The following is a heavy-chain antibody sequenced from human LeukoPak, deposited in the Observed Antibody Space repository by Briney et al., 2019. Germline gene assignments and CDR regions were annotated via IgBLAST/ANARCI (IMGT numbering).Heavy chain of an antibody. CDR2: ISGSGGST. CDR3: AKLGYCSSTSCYTVRYFDWLLDY. J-gene: IGHJ4*02. CDR1: GFTFSSYA. V-gene: IGHV3-23*01. D-gene: IGHD2-2*02. Sequence: GGSLRLSCAASGFTFSSYAMSWVRQAPGKGLEWVSAISGSGGSTYYADSVKGRFTISRDNSKNTLYLQMSSLRAEDTAVYYCAKLGYCSSTSCYTVRYFDWLLDYWGQGTLVTVSS.